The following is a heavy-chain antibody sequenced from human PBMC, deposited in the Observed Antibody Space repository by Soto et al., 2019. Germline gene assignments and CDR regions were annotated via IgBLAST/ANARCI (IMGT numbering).Heavy chain of an antibody. J-gene: IGHJ4*02. D-gene: IGHD1-7*01. V-gene: IGHV1-18*01. CDR1: GYTFSRYG. CDR2: ISADIGHT. Sequence: GAPVKVSWKASGYTFSRYGISWVRQAPGQRLEGVSWISADIGHTNYAQKFQGRVTMTTDTSASTAYMELRSLRSDDTAVYYCATSPRFNWNYLQFWGQGTLVTVSS. CDR3: ATSPRFNWNYLQF.